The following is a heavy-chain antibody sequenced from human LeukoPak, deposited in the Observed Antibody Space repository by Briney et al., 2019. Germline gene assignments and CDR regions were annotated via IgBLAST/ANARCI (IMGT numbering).Heavy chain of an antibody. CDR1: GGSISSGTYY. D-gene: IGHD6-13*01. CDR2: VYYSGST. J-gene: IGHJ3*02. Sequence: SQTLSLTCTVSGGSISSGTYYWGWIRQPPGKGLEWIGSVYYSGSTYYNPSLKSRVTISVDTSKNQFSLKLSSVTAADTAVYYCARHSTTTAALYAFDIWGQGTMVTVSS. CDR3: ARHSTTTAALYAFDI. V-gene: IGHV4-39*01.